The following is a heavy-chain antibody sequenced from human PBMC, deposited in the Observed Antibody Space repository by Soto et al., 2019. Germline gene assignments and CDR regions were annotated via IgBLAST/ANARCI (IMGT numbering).Heavy chain of an antibody. J-gene: IGHJ4*02. V-gene: IGHV1-46*03. CDR2: INPSGGST. D-gene: IGHD6-13*01. CDR3: ARDWGPMPQRFQTTYSSSWYPEDY. Sequence: ASVKVSCKASGYTFTSYYMHWVRQAPGQGLEWMGIINPSGGSTSYAQKFQGRVTMTRDTSTSTVYMELSSLRSEDTAVYYFARDWGPMPQRFQTTYSSSWYPEDYWGRGTLVTVSS. CDR1: GYTFTSYY.